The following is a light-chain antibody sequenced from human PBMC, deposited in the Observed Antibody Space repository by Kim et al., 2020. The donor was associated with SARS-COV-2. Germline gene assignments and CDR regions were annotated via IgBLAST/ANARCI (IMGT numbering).Light chain of an antibody. CDR3: QAWDSSTVL. CDR2: QDR. J-gene: IGLJ2*01. Sequence: SYELTQPPSVSVSPGQTATITCSGDKLGDKYVCWYQQNTGQSPVVVIYQDRKRPSGIPERFSGSNSGNTATLTISGTQAMDEADYYCQAWDSSTVLFGGGTKLTVL. V-gene: IGLV3-1*01. CDR1: KLGDKY.